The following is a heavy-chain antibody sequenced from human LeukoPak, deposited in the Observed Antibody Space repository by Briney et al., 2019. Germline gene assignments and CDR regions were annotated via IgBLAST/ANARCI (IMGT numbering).Heavy chain of an antibody. D-gene: IGHD6-13*01. J-gene: IGHJ4*02. Sequence: GGSLRLSCAASGFTFSSYGMHWVRQAPGKGLEWVAVISYDGSNKYYADSVKGRFTISRDNSKNTLYLQTNSLRAEDTAVYYCAKDYSSSYDYWGQGTLVTVSS. V-gene: IGHV3-30*18. CDR3: AKDYSSSYDY. CDR2: ISYDGSNK. CDR1: GFTFSSYG.